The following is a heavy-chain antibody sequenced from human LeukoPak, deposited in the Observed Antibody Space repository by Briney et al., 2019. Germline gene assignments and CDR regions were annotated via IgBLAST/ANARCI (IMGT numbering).Heavy chain of an antibody. CDR1: GLCFSSYA. J-gene: IGHJ4*02. CDR2: ISSSSSYI. V-gene: IGHV3-21*01. Sequence: GGSLRLSCAASGLCFSSYAMTWVRQAPGKGLEWVSSISSSSSYIYYADSVKGRFTISRDNAKNSLYLQMNSLRAEDTAVYYCARDDSSGYYFNYWGQGTLVTVSS. D-gene: IGHD3-22*01. CDR3: ARDDSSGYYFNY.